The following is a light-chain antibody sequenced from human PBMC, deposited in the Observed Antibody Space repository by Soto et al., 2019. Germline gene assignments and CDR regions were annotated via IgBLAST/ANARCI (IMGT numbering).Light chain of an antibody. CDR1: QSVLYTSNNKNY. V-gene: IGKV4-1*01. Sequence: DIMMTQSPDSLAVSLGERATINCKSSQSVLYTSNNKNYLAWYQQKPGQSPKLLIYWASTRESGVPDRFSGSGSGTDFTLSISGLQAEDVAVYYCQQYHVSPPTFGQGTKVEIK. CDR3: QQYHVSPPT. J-gene: IGKJ1*01. CDR2: WAS.